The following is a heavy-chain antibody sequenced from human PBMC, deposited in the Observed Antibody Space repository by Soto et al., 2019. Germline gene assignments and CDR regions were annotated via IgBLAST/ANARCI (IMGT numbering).Heavy chain of an antibody. CDR1: GFTFSTYA. Sequence: GSLRLSCAASGFTFSTYAMHWVRQAPGKGLEYVSAISANGGSTYYANSVNGRFTISRDNSKNTLYLQMGSLRADDMAVYYGARGGYCSGGSCYLGAFEIWGQGTMVTVSS. J-gene: IGHJ3*02. CDR2: ISANGGST. V-gene: IGHV3-64*01. CDR3: ARGGYCSGGSCYLGAFEI. D-gene: IGHD2-15*01.